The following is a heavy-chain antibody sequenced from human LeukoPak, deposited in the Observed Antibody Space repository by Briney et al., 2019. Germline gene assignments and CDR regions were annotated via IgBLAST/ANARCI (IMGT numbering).Heavy chain of an antibody. CDR1: GGSFSGYY. CDR3: ARRYYYDSSGYYQTNYYFDY. D-gene: IGHD3-22*01. Sequence: SETLSLTCAVYGGSFSGYYWSWIRQPPGKGLEWIGEINHSGSTNYNPSLKSRVTISVDTSKNQFSLKLSSVTAADTAVYYCARRYYYDSSGYYQTNYYFDYWGQGTPVTVSS. CDR2: INHSGST. V-gene: IGHV4-34*01. J-gene: IGHJ4*02.